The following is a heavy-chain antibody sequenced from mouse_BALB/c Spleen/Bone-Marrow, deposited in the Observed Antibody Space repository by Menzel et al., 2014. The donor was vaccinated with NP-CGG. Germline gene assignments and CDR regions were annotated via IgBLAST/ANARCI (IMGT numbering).Heavy chain of an antibody. V-gene: IGHV1-7*01. J-gene: IGHJ4*01. CDR2: INPSTGYT. CDR3: ARQIATVDYAMDY. D-gene: IGHD1-1*01. Sequence: VQLQQSGAELAKPGASVKMSCKASGYTFTSYWMHWVKQRPGQGLEWIGYINPSTGYTEYNQKFKDEATLTADKSSRTAYMQLSRLTSEGSAVYYCARQIATVDYAMDYWGQGTSGTGSS. CDR1: GYTFTSYW.